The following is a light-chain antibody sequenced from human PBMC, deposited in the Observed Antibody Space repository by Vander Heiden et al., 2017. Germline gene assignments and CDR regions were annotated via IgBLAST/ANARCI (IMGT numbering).Light chain of an antibody. CDR1: QSLLHSNGYND. Sequence: DIEMTQSPLSLSVTPGEPATISCRASQSLLHSNGYNDLDWYLQKQGQSPQLLIYLGANRASGVPDRCSGSGSGTDFTLKISRVEAADVGVYYCMQALQTPPWTFGRGTKVEIK. CDR2: LGA. J-gene: IGKJ1*01. V-gene: IGKV2-28*01. CDR3: MQALQTPPWT.